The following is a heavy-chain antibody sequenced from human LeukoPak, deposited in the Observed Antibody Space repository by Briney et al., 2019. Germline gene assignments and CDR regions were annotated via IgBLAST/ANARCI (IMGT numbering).Heavy chain of an antibody. V-gene: IGHV1-8*02. CDR3: ARVTRYYYGMEV. CDR1: RYSFSSFD. Sequence: ASVKVSCKASRYSFSSFDVNWVRQAAGQGLEWMGWMNPNSGNTGYAQKFQGRVAMTRNTSTNTAYMELSSLRSEDTAVYYCARVTRYYYGMEVWGQGTTVTVSS. J-gene: IGHJ6*02. CDR2: MNPNSGNT.